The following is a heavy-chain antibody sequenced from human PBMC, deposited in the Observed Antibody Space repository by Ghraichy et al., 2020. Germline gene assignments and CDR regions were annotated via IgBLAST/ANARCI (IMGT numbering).Heavy chain of an antibody. J-gene: IGHJ4*02. CDR3: AGGYCSGGNCRLVD. CDR2: IRSSGIVK. CDR1: GFTFGDYY. V-gene: IGHV3-11*01. D-gene: IGHD2-15*01. Sequence: GGSLRLSCVASGFTFGDYYMSWIRQAPGKGLEWIAYIRSSGIVKYYTDSVKGRFTASRDNAKNSLYLQMNSLRGDDTAVYYCAGGYCSGGNCRLVDWGQGTLVTVSS.